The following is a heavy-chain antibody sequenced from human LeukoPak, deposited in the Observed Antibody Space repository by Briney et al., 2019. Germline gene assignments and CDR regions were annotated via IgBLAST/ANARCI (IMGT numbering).Heavy chain of an antibody. CDR1: GYTFTGYY. D-gene: IGHD3-22*01. CDR2: INPNSGGT. J-gene: IGHJ5*02. V-gene: IGHV1-2*02. CDR3: ARDRKGYYYDSSGYRPNWFDP. Sequence: ASVKASCKASGYTFTGYYMHWVRQAPGQGLAWMGWINPNSGGTNYAQKFQGRVTMTRDTSISTAYMELSRLRSDDTAVYYCARDRKGYYYDSSGYRPNWFDPWGQGTLVTVSS.